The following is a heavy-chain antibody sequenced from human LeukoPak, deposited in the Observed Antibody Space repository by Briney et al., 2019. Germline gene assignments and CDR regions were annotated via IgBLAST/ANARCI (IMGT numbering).Heavy chain of an antibody. D-gene: IGHD2-2*01. J-gene: IGHJ6*03. Sequence: SETLSLTCAVYGGSFSGYYWSWIRQPPGKGLEWIGEINHSGSTNYNPSLKSRVTISVDTSENQFSLKLSSVTAADTAVYYCARNNQLPTFYYYYYYYMDVWGKGTTVTVSS. CDR3: ARNNQLPTFYYYYYYYMDV. V-gene: IGHV4-34*01. CDR1: GGSFSGYY. CDR2: INHSGST.